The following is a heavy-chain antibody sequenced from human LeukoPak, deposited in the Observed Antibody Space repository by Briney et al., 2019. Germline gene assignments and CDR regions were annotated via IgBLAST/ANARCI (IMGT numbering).Heavy chain of an antibody. Sequence: VASVQVSFKASGYSFTAYPIHWVRQAPGQGPEWMGWMNPNRGNTNYAQNFQGRVTMTRDTSISTAYLELNSLRSDDTAIYFCARERVEMDSVGWYLAVWGRGSLVTVSS. CDR1: GYSFTAYP. J-gene: IGHJ2*01. CDR3: ARERVEMDSVGWYLAV. CDR2: MNPNRGNT. V-gene: IGHV1-2*02. D-gene: IGHD5-24*01.